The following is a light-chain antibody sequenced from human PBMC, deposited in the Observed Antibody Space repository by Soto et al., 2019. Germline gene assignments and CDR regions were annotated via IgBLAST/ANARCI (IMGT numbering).Light chain of an antibody. CDR2: DTT. CDR3: LLSYSGTRV. V-gene: IGLV7-46*01. CDR1: TGAVTSGHY. J-gene: IGLJ2*01. Sequence: QAVVTQEPSLTVSPGGTVTLTCGSSTGAVTSGHYPYWIQQKPGQAPRTVIYDTTNKHSWTPARFSGSVLGVKAARTLSGAQPEDEADYSCLLSYSGTRVFGGGTKLNVL.